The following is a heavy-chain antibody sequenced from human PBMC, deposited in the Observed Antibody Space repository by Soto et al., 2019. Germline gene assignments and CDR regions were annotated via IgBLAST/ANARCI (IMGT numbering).Heavy chain of an antibody. V-gene: IGHV3-23*01. Sequence: GESLKISCAASGFTFSSYAMSWVRQAPGKGLEWVSGISGSGGSTYYADSVKGRFAISRDNSKNTLYLQMNSLRAEDTAVYYCAKRVVPTAGDYYYYGMDVWGQGTTVTV. D-gene: IGHD2-2*01. CDR2: ISGSGGST. J-gene: IGHJ6*02. CDR1: GFTFSSYA. CDR3: AKRVVPTAGDYYYYGMDV.